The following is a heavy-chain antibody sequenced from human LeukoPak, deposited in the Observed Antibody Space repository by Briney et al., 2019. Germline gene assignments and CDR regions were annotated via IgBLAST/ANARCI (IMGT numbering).Heavy chain of an antibody. D-gene: IGHD6-6*01. Sequence: ASVKVSCKASGYTFTSYYMHWVRQAPGQGLEWMGIVNPSGGSTSYAQKFQGRVTMTRDTSTSTVYMELSSLRSEDTAVYYCAREYSSSSTDYYYYGMDVWAMGPRSPSP. V-gene: IGHV1-46*01. CDR2: VNPSGGST. CDR3: AREYSSSSTDYYYYGMDV. CDR1: GYTFTSYY. J-gene: IGHJ6*02.